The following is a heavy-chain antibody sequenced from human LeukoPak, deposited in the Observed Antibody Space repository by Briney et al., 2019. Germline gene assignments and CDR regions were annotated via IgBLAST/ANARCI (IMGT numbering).Heavy chain of an antibody. CDR2: ILFDGSNK. V-gene: IGHV3-30*04. D-gene: IGHD3-10*01. CDR1: GFTFSSYA. Sequence: GGSLRLSCAASGFTFSSYAMHWVRQAPGKGLEWVAVILFDGSNKYYADSVKGRFTISRDNSKNTLYLQMNSLRAEDTAVYYCARSKTAYGSGSYLHYYYGMDVWGQGTTVTVSS. CDR3: ARSKTAYGSGSYLHYYYGMDV. J-gene: IGHJ6*02.